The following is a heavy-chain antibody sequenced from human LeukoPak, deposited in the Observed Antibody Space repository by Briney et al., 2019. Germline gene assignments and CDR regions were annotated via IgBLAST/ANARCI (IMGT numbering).Heavy chain of an antibody. CDR1: GGTFSSYA. CDR2: INPSGTGT. J-gene: IGHJ5*02. V-gene: IGHV1-46*01. D-gene: IGHD5-24*01. CDR3: ATDHSMANTAWWFDP. Sequence: ASVKVSCKASGGTFSSYAISWVRQALGQGLEWMGVINPSGTGTSYAQKFQGRITMSRDTSTSTVYMELSSLRSEDTAFYYCATDHSMANTAWWFDPWGQGTLVTVSS.